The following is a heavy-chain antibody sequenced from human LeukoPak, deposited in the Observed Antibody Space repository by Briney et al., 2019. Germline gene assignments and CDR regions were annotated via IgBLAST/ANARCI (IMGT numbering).Heavy chain of an antibody. CDR3: AKYPYDSSGYLFDY. CDR2: IGGSDGST. J-gene: IGHJ4*02. CDR1: GFSFSNYA. Sequence: GGSLRLSCTASGFSFSNYAMSWVRQAPGKGLEWVSAIGGSDGSTYYADSVKGRFTISRDNSKNTLYLQMNSLRAEDTAVYYCAKYPYDSSGYLFDYWGQGTLVTVSS. V-gene: IGHV3-23*01. D-gene: IGHD3-22*01.